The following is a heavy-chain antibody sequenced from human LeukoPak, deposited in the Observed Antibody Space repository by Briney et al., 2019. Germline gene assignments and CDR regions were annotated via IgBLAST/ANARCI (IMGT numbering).Heavy chain of an antibody. V-gene: IGHV3-66*03. CDR3: ARARYDSSGYGS. CDR2: LYSCGHT. D-gene: IGHD3-22*01. CDR1: GFTVSSSY. Sequence: PGGSLRLSCAASGFTVSSSYMSWVRQAPGEGLEGVSVLYSCGHTYYADSVRGRFTISRDTSKNTLDLQMNSLRPEDTAVYYCARARYDSSGYGSWGQGTLVTVSS. J-gene: IGHJ5*02.